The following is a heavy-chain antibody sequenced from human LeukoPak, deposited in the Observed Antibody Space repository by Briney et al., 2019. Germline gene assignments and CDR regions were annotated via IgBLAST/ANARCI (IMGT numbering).Heavy chain of an antibody. V-gene: IGHV3-21*01. CDR1: GFTVSSNY. CDR2: ISSSSSYI. J-gene: IGHJ4*02. Sequence: GGSLRVCCATSGFTVSSNYMSWVRQAPGKGLEWVSSISSSSSYIYYADSVKGRFTISRDNAKNSLYLQMNSLRAEDTAVYYCAIERHHNFDYWGQGTLVTVSS. CDR3: AIERHHNFDY.